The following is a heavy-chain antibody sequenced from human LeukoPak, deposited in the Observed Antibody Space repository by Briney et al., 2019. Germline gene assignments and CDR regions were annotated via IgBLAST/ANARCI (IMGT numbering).Heavy chain of an antibody. CDR3: AKSGLLPGLYFDY. D-gene: IGHD3-22*01. CDR1: GFTFSSYA. V-gene: IGHV3-23*01. J-gene: IGHJ4*02. CDR2: ISGSGGSS. Sequence: PGGSLRLSCAASGFTFSSYAMSWVRQAPGKGLEWVSAISGSGGSSYYADSVKGRFTISRDNSKNTLYLQMNSLRAEDTAVYYCAKSGLLPGLYFDYWGQGTLVTVSS.